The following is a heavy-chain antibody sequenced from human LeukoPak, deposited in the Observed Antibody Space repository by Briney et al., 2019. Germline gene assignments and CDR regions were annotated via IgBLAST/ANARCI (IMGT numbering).Heavy chain of an antibody. V-gene: IGHV4-39*01. J-gene: IGHJ6*02. CDR3: ARGWVECSSTSCNTIYYYYGMDV. CDR2: FYFSGNT. D-gene: IGHD2-2*01. CDR1: GGSISSSFYY. Sequence: SETLSLTCSVSGGSISSSFYYWGWIRQPPGKGLEWIGSFYFSGNTYYNPSLKGRGTISVDTSKNQFSLNLSSVTAADTAVYYCARGWVECSSTSCNTIYYYYGMDVWGQGTTVTVSS.